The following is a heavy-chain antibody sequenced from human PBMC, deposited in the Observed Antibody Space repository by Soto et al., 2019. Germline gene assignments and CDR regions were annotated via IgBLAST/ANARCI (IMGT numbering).Heavy chain of an antibody. CDR2: ISGSGGST. D-gene: IGHD3-3*01. CDR1: GFTFSSYA. V-gene: IGHV3-23*01. J-gene: IGHJ5*02. CDR3: AKDNHRPTYYDFWSGYNPTNWFDP. Sequence: GGSLRLSCAASGFTFSSYAMSWVRQAPGKGLEWVSAISGSGGSTYYADSVKGRFTISRDNSKNTLYLQMNSLRAEDTAVYYCAKDNHRPTYYDFWSGYNPTNWFDPWGQGTLVPVPQ.